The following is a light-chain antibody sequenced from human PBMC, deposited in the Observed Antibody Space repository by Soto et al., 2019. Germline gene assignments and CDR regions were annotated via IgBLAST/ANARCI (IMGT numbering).Light chain of an antibody. CDR3: QQYKNWPPIT. CDR2: GAS. CDR1: QSLSSH. V-gene: IGKV3-15*01. Sequence: EIVMTQSPATLSASPGERATLTCRASQSLSSHLAWYQQKPGQAPRLLIYGASTRATGVPARFSGSGSGTEFTLTISSLLSEDFSVYYCQQYKNWPPITFGQGTRLEIK. J-gene: IGKJ5*01.